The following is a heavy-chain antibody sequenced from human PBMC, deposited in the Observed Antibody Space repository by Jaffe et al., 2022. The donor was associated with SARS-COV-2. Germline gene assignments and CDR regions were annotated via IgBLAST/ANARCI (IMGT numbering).Heavy chain of an antibody. CDR3: ARVLSMGIAVAGSDY. CDR1: GFTFSSYS. D-gene: IGHD6-19*01. Sequence: EVQLVESGGGLVKPGGSLRLSCAASGFTFSSYSMNWVRQAPGKGLEWVSSISSSSSYIYYADSVKGRFTISRDNAKNSLYLQMNSLRAEDTAVYYCARVLSMGIAVAGSDYWGQGTLVTVSS. CDR2: ISSSSSYI. J-gene: IGHJ4*02. V-gene: IGHV3-21*01.